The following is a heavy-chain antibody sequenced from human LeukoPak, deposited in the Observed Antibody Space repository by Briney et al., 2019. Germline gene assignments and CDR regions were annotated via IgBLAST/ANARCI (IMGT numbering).Heavy chain of an antibody. CDR3: ASSYFDNSGSYDHDY. D-gene: IGHD1-26*01. Sequence: SETLSLTCAVYGGSFSGYYWSWIRQPPGKGLEWIGEINHSGGTNYNPSPKSRVTISVDTSKNQFSLKLSSVTAADTAVYYCASSYFDNSGSYDHDYWGQGTLVTVSS. CDR1: GGSFSGYY. V-gene: IGHV4-34*01. J-gene: IGHJ4*02. CDR2: INHSGGT.